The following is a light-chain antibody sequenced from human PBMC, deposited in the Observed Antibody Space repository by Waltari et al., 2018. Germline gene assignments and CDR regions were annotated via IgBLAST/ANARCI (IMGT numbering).Light chain of an antibody. V-gene: IGKV3-11*01. CDR1: QSVSSS. CDR2: DSS. CDR3: QQRRNWPSVT. Sequence: EIVLTQSPATLYLSPGERATLSCRASQSVSSSLAWYRQKPGQAPRLLIYDSSIRATGIPARFSGSGSGTDFTLTISTLEPEDFAVYYCQQRRNWPSVTFGGGTKVEIK. J-gene: IGKJ4*01.